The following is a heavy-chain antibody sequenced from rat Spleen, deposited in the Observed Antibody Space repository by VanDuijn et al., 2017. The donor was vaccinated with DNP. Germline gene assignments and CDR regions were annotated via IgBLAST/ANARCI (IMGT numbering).Heavy chain of an antibody. CDR3: NRGYAL. CDR1: GFSLTSYD. D-gene: IGHD2-2*01. CDR2: IWGDGGT. Sequence: QVQLKESGPGLVQPSQTLSLTSTVSGFSLTSYDVHWVCQPPGKGLEWMGGIWGDGGTDYNSVLRSRLSINRDTSKSQVFLKMNSLQTEYTAIYFCNRGYALWGQGVMVTVSS. V-gene: IGHV2-1*01. J-gene: IGHJ2*01.